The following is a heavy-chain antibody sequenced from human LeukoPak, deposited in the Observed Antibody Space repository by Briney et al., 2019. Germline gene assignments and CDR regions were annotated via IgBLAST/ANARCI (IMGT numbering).Heavy chain of an antibody. CDR2: IYAGDYST. CDR3: ARLGSKHDYGESLSDY. D-gene: IGHD4-17*01. Sequence: GEPLKISCKGSGYSFTNYWVAWVRPIPGKVVGWRAIIYAGDYSTQYNPSFKDQVTSSVDKSITTAYLQWSRLKASDTAMYYCARLGSKHDYGESLSDYWGEGTLVTVSS. V-gene: IGHV5-51*01. CDR1: GYSFTNYW. J-gene: IGHJ4*02.